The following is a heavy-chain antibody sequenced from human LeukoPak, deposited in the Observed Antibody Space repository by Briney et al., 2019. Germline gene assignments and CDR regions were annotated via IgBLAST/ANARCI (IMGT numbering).Heavy chain of an antibody. V-gene: IGHV4-34*01. CDR1: GGSFSGYY. CDR3: ARAQVVVVPAALPSYYYYYMDV. D-gene: IGHD2-2*01. Sequence: SETLSLTCAVYGGSFSGYYWSWIRQPPGKGLEWIGEINHRGSTNYNPSLKSRVTISVDTSKNQFSLKLSSVTAADTAVYYCARAQVVVVPAALPSYYYYYMDVWGKGTTVTVSS. CDR2: INHRGST. J-gene: IGHJ6*03.